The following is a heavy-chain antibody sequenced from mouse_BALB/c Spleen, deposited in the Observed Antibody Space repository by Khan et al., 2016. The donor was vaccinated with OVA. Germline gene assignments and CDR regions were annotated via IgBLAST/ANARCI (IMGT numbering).Heavy chain of an antibody. CDR1: GYTFPSYW. Sequence: QVQLKQSGAELAKPGASVKMSCTASGYTFPSYWMHWIKQRPGQGLEWIGYINPTSGYTDYNQKFKDKATLTADKSSSTAYMQLSSLTSDDSAVYYCARDRIDYWGQGTALTVSS. J-gene: IGHJ2*01. V-gene: IGHV1-7*01. CDR2: INPTSGYT. CDR3: ARDRIDY.